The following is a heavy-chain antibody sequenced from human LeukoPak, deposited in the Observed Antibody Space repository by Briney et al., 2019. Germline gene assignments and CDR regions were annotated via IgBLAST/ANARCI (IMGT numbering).Heavy chain of an antibody. J-gene: IGHJ3*02. Sequence: ASVKVSCKASGYTFTSYYMHWVRQAPGQGLEWMGIINPSGGSTSYAQKFQGRVTMTRDMSTSTVYMELRSLRSDDTAVYYCARDLRSSSWYVAHDAFDIWGQGTMVTVSS. V-gene: IGHV1-46*01. CDR1: GYTFTSYY. CDR3: ARDLRSSSWYVAHDAFDI. CDR2: INPSGGST. D-gene: IGHD6-13*01.